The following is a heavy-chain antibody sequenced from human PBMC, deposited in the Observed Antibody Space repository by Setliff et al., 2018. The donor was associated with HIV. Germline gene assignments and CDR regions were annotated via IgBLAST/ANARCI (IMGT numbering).Heavy chain of an antibody. CDR1: GFTFSSYA. Sequence: GGSLRLSCSASGFTFSSYAMHWVRQAPGKGLEYVSAISSNGGSTYYADSVKGRLTISRDNSKNTLYLQMSSLRAEDTAVYYCVKARVDGDYYYYYGMDGWGQGTMVTVSS. J-gene: IGHJ6*02. V-gene: IGHV3-64D*09. D-gene: IGHD4-17*01. CDR2: ISSNGGST. CDR3: VKARVDGDYYYYYGMDG.